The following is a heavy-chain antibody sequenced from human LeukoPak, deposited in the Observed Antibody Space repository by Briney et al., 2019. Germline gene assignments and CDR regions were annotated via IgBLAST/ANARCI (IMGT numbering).Heavy chain of an antibody. V-gene: IGHV1-69*04. Sequence: SVKVSCKASGGTFSSYALSWVRQAPGQGPEWMGTIIPIVGIANYAQKFQGRATITADKSTSTAYMELSSLRSEDTAVYYCARDGEMATIYFDYWGQGTLVTVSS. D-gene: IGHD5-24*01. CDR3: ARDGEMATIYFDY. CDR2: IIPIVGIA. J-gene: IGHJ4*02. CDR1: GGTFSSYA.